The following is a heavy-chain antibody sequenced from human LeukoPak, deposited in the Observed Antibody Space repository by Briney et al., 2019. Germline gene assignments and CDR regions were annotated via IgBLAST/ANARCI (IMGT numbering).Heavy chain of an antibody. CDR1: RFTFSSYA. CDR3: ARSRNYYDSSGYYFDS. J-gene: IGHJ4*02. D-gene: IGHD3-22*01. V-gene: IGHV3-66*01. Sequence: GGSLRLSCAASRFTFSSYAMSWVRQAPGKGLEWVSVIYSGGSTYYADSVKGRFTISRDNSKNTLYLQMNSLRAEDTAVYYCARSRNYYDSSGYYFDSWGQGTLVTVSS. CDR2: IYSGGST.